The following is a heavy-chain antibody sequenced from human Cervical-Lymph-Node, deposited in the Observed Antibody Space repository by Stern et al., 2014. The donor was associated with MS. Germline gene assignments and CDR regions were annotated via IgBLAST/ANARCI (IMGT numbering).Heavy chain of an antibody. Sequence: EVQLVESGGGLVQPGGSLRLSCATSGFTFSSYWMHWVRQAPGKGLEWVSRLNRDGTTTVYADSVKGRFTISRDNAKNTVYLQMNSLTAEDTALYYCARGYCSGGSCYLFDYWGQGTLVTVSP. CDR3: ARGYCSGGSCYLFDY. J-gene: IGHJ4*02. D-gene: IGHD2-15*01. CDR2: LNRDGTTT. V-gene: IGHV3-74*02. CDR1: GFTFSSYW.